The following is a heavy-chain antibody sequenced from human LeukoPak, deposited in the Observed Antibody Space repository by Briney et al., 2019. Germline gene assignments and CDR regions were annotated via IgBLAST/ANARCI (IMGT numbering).Heavy chain of an antibody. V-gene: IGHV3-11*05. D-gene: IGHD2-2*01. CDR1: RFTFSDYY. CDR3: ARADRTSWFDY. J-gene: IGHJ4*02. CDR2: ISNSGNYA. Sequence: GGSLRLSSAASRFTFSDYYMVWIRQAPGKGLEWISYISNSGNYANSADSVKGRFTISRDNAKNSLSLQMNSLRPDDTAVYYCARADRTSWFDYWGQGILVTVSS.